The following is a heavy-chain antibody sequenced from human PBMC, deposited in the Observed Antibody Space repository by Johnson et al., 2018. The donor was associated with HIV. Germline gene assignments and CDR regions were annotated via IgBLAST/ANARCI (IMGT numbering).Heavy chain of an antibody. CDR2: ISWNSGSI. CDR1: GFTFDDYA. D-gene: IGHD1-26*01. V-gene: IGHV3-9*01. J-gene: IGHJ3*02. Sequence: EVQLVESGGGLVQPGGSLRLSCAASGFTFDDYAMHWVRQAPGKGLEWVSGISWNSGSIGYADSVKGRFTISRDNAKNSLYLQMSSLRAEDTAFYYCARVVKFNWSFAAFDIWGQGTMVTVPS. CDR3: ARVVKFNWSFAAFDI.